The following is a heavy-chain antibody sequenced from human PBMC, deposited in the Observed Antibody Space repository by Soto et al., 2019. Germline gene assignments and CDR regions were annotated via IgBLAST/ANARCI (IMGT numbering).Heavy chain of an antibody. V-gene: IGHV4-31*03. CDR3: AALTATYWNFNI. D-gene: IGHD2-21*02. CDR2: IHYSGTT. J-gene: IGHJ2*01. CDR1: GDSITAGGHY. Sequence: SETLSLTCTVSGDSITAGGHYWAWIRQHPEKGLEWLGYIHYSGTTDYNPSLKSRLTVSVDTSKNQFSLSLSSVTAADTAIYDCAALTATYWNFNIWGRGTLVTVSS.